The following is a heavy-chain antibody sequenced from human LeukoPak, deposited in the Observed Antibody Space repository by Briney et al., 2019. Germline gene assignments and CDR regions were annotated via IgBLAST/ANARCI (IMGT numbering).Heavy chain of an antibody. V-gene: IGHV3-49*04. J-gene: IGHJ4*02. D-gene: IGHD5-24*01. CDR3: TRDRDVEMATIFVY. CDR2: IRSKAYGGTT. Sequence: GGSLRLSCTASGFTFGDYAMSWVRQAPGKGLEWVGFIRSKAYGGTTVYAASVKGRFTISRDDSKSIAYLQMNSLKTEDTAVYYCTRDRDVEMATIFVYWGQGTLVTVSS. CDR1: GFTFGDYA.